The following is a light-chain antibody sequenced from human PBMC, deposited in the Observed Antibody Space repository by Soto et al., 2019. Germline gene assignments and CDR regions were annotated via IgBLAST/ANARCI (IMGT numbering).Light chain of an antibody. CDR1: QSVSSSY. V-gene: IGKV3-20*01. Sequence: EIVLTQSPGTLSLSPGERSPLXSRPSQSVSSSYIAWYQQRPGQTPSLLIYGASTRATGIPDRFSGSGSGTHFTLTISRLEPGDFAVYYCQHFGGTTFTFGQGTRLENK. CDR3: QHFGGTTFT. J-gene: IGKJ5*01. CDR2: GAS.